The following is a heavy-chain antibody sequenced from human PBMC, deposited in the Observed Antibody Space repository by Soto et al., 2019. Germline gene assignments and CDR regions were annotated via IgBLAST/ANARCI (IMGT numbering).Heavy chain of an antibody. CDR2: ISAYNGNT. V-gene: IGHV1-18*04. Sequence: QVPLVQSGAEVKKPGASVKVSCKASGYTFTSYGISWVRQAPGQGLEWMGWISAYNGNTNYAQKLQGRVTMTTDTSTSTAYMELRSLRSDDTAVYYCARDNPYYDSSGYYYGFDYWGQGTLVTVSS. CDR3: ARDNPYYDSSGYYYGFDY. CDR1: GYTFTSYG. D-gene: IGHD3-22*01. J-gene: IGHJ4*02.